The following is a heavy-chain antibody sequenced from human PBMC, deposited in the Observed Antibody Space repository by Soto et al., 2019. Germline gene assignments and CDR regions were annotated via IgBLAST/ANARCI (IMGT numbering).Heavy chain of an antibody. V-gene: IGHV3-11*06. CDR3: ARPNTPYYGGNSGAFDI. J-gene: IGHJ3*02. CDR2: ISHDSDYT. Sequence: QVQLVESGAGLVKPGVSLRLSCAASGFTFSDYYMSWIRQAPGQGLEWVSYISHDSDYTSYADSVRGRFSISRDNAQKALYLQINSLRAEDTALYSCARPNTPYYGGNSGAFDIWGQGTMVTGSS. D-gene: IGHD4-17*01. CDR1: GFTFSDYY.